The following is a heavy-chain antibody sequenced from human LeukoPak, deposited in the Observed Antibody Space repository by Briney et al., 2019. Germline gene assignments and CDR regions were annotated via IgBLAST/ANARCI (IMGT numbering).Heavy chain of an antibody. CDR3: ARDSSSWSRAPLYG. D-gene: IGHD6-13*01. V-gene: IGHV3-30*03. CDR2: ISYDGSNK. J-gene: IGHJ4*02. CDR1: GFTFRTYG. Sequence: GGSLRLSCAASGFTFRTYGMHWVRQAPGKGLEWVAVISYDGSNKYYADSVKGRFTISRDNSKNTLYLQMNSLRAEDTAVYYCARDSSSWSRAPLYGWGQGTLVTVSS.